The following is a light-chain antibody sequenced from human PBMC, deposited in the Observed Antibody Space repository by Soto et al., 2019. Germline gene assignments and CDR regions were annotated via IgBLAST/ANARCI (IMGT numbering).Light chain of an antibody. Sequence: QSVLTQPPSISGAPGQRVTISCTGSSSNIGAGSDVHWYHQLPGTAPKLLIYGNTNRPSGVPDRFSGSKSGTSASLAIAGLQTEDEGDYYCQTYDSSLSGLYVFGTGPKV. V-gene: IGLV1-40*01. CDR1: SSNIGAGSD. J-gene: IGLJ1*01. CDR3: QTYDSSLSGLYV. CDR2: GNT.